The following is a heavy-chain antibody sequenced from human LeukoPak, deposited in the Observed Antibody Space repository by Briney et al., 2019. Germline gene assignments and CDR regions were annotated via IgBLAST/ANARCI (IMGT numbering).Heavy chain of an antibody. D-gene: IGHD4-17*01. Sequence: GGSLRLSCAASGFSFSSFAMTWVRQSPGRGLEWVSSITGGHYSTYNTDSVKGRFTISRDNSKNTLYLQMNSLRADDTAIYYCTKDPNGDYIGAFDPWGQGTLVTVSS. CDR1: GFSFSSFA. CDR3: TKDPNGDYIGAFDP. V-gene: IGHV3-23*01. CDR2: ITGGHYST. J-gene: IGHJ5*02.